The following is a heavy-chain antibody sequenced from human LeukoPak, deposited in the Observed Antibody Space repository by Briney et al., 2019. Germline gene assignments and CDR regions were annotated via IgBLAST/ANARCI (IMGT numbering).Heavy chain of an antibody. Sequence: GGSLRLSCAASGFTFSDYYMSWIRQAPGKGLEWVSYISGSSSYTNYADSVKGRFTISRDNAKNSLYLQMNSLRAEDTAVYYCASRGGYEPFDYWGQGTLVTVSS. J-gene: IGHJ4*02. D-gene: IGHD3-16*01. CDR1: GFTFSDYY. CDR3: ASRGGYEPFDY. V-gene: IGHV3-11*06. CDR2: ISGSSSYT.